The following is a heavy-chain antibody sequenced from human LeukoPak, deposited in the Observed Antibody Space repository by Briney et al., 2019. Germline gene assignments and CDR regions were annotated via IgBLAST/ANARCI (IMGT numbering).Heavy chain of an antibody. Sequence: GGSLRLSCRASGFTFGIYWMHWIRQAPGEGLIWVSRIHTDGSSTNYAESVKGRFTISRDNAKNTLYLHMNSLTVEDTGVYYCVRGGSGSIYGEFAYWGQGTLVTVSS. J-gene: IGHJ4*02. V-gene: IGHV3-74*01. CDR2: IHTDGSST. D-gene: IGHD5-18*01. CDR1: GFTFGIYW. CDR3: VRGGSGSIYGEFAY.